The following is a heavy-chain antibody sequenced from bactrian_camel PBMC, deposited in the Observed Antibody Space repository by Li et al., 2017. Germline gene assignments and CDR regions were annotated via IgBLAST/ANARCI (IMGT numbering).Heavy chain of an antibody. V-gene: IGHV3-2*01. D-gene: IGHD2*01. CDR2: VYTSGGPKT. Sequence: HVQLVESGGGSVQAGGSLTLTCVVSGLTYKANCLGWFRETPGHEREVVATVYTSGGPKTSYAPSVGGRVTLSQDSANNNPVYLQMNSLKPEDTAMYYCAADLSCSSVWRIKTATDDVDFTYWGQGTQVTVS. CDR1: GLTYKANC. CDR3: AADLSCSSVWRIKTATDDVDFTY. J-gene: IGHJ6*01.